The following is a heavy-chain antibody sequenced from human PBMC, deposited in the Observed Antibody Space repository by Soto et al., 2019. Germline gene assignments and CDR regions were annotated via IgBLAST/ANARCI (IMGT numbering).Heavy chain of an antibody. Sequence: GASVKVSCKASGGTFSSYDINWVRQATGQGLEWMGWMNPNSGNTGYAQKFQGRVTMTRNTSISTAYMELSSLRSEDTAVYYCARGWNPYDFWSGNWYFDLWGRGTLVTVSS. CDR2: MNPNSGNT. D-gene: IGHD3-3*01. CDR3: ARGWNPYDFWSGNWYFDL. J-gene: IGHJ2*01. V-gene: IGHV1-8*02. CDR1: GGTFSSYD.